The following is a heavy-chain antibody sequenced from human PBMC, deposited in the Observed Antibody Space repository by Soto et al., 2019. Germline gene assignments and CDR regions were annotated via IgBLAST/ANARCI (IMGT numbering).Heavy chain of an antibody. CDR3: ARGRDGDY. CDR1: GYAFTTYG. CDR2: ISAHNGNT. Sequence: QVHLVQSGAEVKKPGASVKVSCKGSGYAFTTYGITWVRQAPGQGLEWMGWISAHNGNTNYAQKLQCRVPVTRDTSTSTAYMELRSLRSDDTAVYYCARGRDGDYWGQGALVTVSS. J-gene: IGHJ4*02. V-gene: IGHV1-18*01. D-gene: IGHD6-6*01.